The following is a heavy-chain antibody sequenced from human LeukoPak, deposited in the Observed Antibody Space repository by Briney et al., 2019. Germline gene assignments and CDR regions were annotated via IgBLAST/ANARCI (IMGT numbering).Heavy chain of an antibody. Sequence: HGESLKISCRGSGYSFTTYWIGWVRQMPGKGLEWMGIIYPGDSDTRYSPSFQGQVTMSADKSINAAYLQWSSLKASDTAMYYCARRQGCSSTSCPPNYWGQGTLVTVSS. D-gene: IGHD2-2*01. CDR1: GYSFTTYW. V-gene: IGHV5-51*01. CDR3: ARRQGCSSTSCPPNY. CDR2: IYPGDSDT. J-gene: IGHJ4*02.